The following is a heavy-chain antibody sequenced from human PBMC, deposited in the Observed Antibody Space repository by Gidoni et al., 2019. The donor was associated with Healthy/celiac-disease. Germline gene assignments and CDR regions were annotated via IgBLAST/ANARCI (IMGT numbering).Heavy chain of an antibody. V-gene: IGHV4-31*03. Sequence: QVQLQESGPGLVKPSQTLSPTGTVSRGSISSGGYYWSWIRQHPGKGLEWIGYIYYSGSTYYNPSLKSRVTISVDTSKNQFSLKLSSVTAADTAVYYCARADIVVVGAFDPWGQGTLVTVSS. CDR1: RGSISSGGYY. CDR2: IYYSGST. J-gene: IGHJ5*02. D-gene: IGHD2-2*01. CDR3: ARADIVVVGAFDP.